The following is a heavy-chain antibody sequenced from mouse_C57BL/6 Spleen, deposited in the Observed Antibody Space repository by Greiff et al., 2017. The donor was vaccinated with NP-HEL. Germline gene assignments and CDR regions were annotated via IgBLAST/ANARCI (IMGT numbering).Heavy chain of an antibody. J-gene: IGHJ3*01. CDR3: ARSITTVERFAY. CDR2: IYPGDGDT. V-gene: IGHV1-80*01. Sequence: VKLVESGAELVKPGASVKISCKASGYAFSSYWMNWVKQRPGKGLEWIGQIYPGDGDTNYNGKFKGKATLTADKSSSTAYMQLSSLTSEDSAVYFCARSITTVERFAYWGQGTLVTVSA. CDR1: GYAFSSYW. D-gene: IGHD1-1*01.